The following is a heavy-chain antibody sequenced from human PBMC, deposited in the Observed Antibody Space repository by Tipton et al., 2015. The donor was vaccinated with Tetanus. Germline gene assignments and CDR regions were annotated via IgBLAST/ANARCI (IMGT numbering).Heavy chain of an antibody. J-gene: IGHJ6*02. D-gene: IGHD2-2*01. CDR3: ASRRGSSVMDV. V-gene: IGHV1-69*12. CDR2: IIPIFGTA. CDR1: GGTFSSYA. Sequence: QVQLVQSGAGVKKPWSSVQVSCKASGGTFSSYAISWVRQAPGQGLEWMGGIIPIFGTANYAKKLQGRVTITADESTGQAYRELGGRRSEDTAVYYCASRRGSSVMDVWGQGTTVTVSS.